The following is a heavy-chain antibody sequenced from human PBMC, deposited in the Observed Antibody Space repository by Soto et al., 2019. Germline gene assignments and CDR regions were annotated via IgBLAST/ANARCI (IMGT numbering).Heavy chain of an antibody. CDR3: ARDDGGNSYYYYGMDV. CDR1: GFTFSSYA. Sequence: PGGSLRLSCAASGFTFSSYAMHWVRQAPGKGLEWVAVISYDGSNKYYADSVKGRFTISRDNSKNTLYLQMNSLRAEDTAVYYCARDDGGNSYYYYGMDVWGQGTTVTVSS. CDR2: ISYDGSNK. J-gene: IGHJ6*02. V-gene: IGHV3-30-3*01. D-gene: IGHD2-21*02.